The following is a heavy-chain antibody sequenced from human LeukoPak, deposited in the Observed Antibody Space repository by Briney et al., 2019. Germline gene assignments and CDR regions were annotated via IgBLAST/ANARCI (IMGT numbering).Heavy chain of an antibody. CDR3: ARDRYYDYVWGSYRSTYFDC. CDR1: GFTFSSYW. Sequence: GGSLRLSCAASGFTFSSYWMCWVRQAPGKGLEWVANIKQDGSEKYYVDSVKGRFTISRDNAKNSLYLQMNSLRAEDTAVYYCARDRYYDYVWGSYRSTYFDCWGQGTLVTVSS. CDR2: IKQDGSEK. V-gene: IGHV3-7*01. J-gene: IGHJ4*02. D-gene: IGHD3-16*02.